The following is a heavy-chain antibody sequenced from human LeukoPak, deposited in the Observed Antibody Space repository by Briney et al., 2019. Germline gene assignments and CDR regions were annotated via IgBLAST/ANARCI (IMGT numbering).Heavy chain of an antibody. Sequence: SETLSLTCTVSGGSLSSYYWSWIRQPPGKGLEWIGYIYYSGSTNYNPSLKSRVTISVDTSKNQFSLKLSSVTAADTAVYYCARRVGQGFDPWGQGTLVTVSS. J-gene: IGHJ5*02. CDR3: ARRVGQGFDP. V-gene: IGHV4-59*01. CDR2: IYYSGST. CDR1: GGSLSSYY.